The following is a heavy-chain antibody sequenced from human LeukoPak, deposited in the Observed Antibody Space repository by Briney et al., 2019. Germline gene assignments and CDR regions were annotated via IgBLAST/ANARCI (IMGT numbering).Heavy chain of an antibody. J-gene: IGHJ4*02. CDR3: ARDSASTWFFDY. CDR2: IYSGGTT. Sequence: PGGSLRLSCAASGFTISSNYMSWVRQAPGKGLEWVSVIYSGGTTDYADSVKGRFTISRDTSKNTVSLQMNNLRAEDTAVYYCARDSASTWFFDYWGQGTLVTVSS. V-gene: IGHV3-66*01. D-gene: IGHD6-13*01. CDR1: GFTISSNY.